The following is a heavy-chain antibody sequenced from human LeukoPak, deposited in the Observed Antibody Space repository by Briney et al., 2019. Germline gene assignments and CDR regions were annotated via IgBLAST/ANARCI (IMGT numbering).Heavy chain of an antibody. CDR3: AKELYYDSSGYPSAFDY. Sequence: PGGSLRLSCAASGFTFNTFAMSWVRQAPGKGLEWVSVISGSGGRTYYADSVKGRFTISRDNSKNTLYLQMNSLRAGDTAVYYCAKELYYDSSGYPSAFDYWGQGTLVTVSS. CDR1: GFTFNTFA. CDR2: ISGSGGRT. D-gene: IGHD3-22*01. V-gene: IGHV3-23*01. J-gene: IGHJ4*02.